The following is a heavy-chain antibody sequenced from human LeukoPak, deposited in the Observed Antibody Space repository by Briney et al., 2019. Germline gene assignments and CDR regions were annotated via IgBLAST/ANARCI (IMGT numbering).Heavy chain of an antibody. CDR3: ARENFQY. CDR2: INGDGNGI. Sequence: GGSLRLSCAASGFTFSNYWMHWVRQAPGKGLVWVSRINGDGNGITYADSVRGRFTISRDNAKNTLHLQMNSLRAEDTAVYYCARENFQYWAQGTLVTVSS. V-gene: IGHV3-74*01. CDR1: GFTFSNYW. J-gene: IGHJ4*02.